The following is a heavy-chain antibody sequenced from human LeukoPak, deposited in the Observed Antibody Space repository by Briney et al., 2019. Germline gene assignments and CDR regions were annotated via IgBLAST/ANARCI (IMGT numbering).Heavy chain of an antibody. CDR2: FDPEDGET. CDR1: GYTLTELS. Sequence: ASVKVSCKVSGYTLTELSMHWVRQAPGKGLEWMGGFDPEDGETIYAQKFQGRVTMAEDTSTDTAYMELSSLRSEDTAVYYCATTTVTTTYYYYYMDVWGKGTTVTVSS. J-gene: IGHJ6*03. CDR3: ATTTVTTTYYYYYMDV. D-gene: IGHD4-17*01. V-gene: IGHV1-24*01.